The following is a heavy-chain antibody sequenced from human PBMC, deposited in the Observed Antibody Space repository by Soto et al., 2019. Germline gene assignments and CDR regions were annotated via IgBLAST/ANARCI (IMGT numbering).Heavy chain of an antibody. CDR2: ISSSGGAI. J-gene: IGHJ6*02. D-gene: IGHD6-13*01. CDR1: GFIFSDYT. CDR3: ARDHGGSTWFVGVYYFFGMDV. V-gene: IGHV3-48*02. Sequence: EVQLVESGGDLVQPGGSLRLSCAASGFIFSDYTMTWVRQAPGRGLELVSHISSSGGAIFYAESVKGRFTVSRDNAKNSLYLQMNSLRDEDTAVYFCARDHGGSTWFVGVYYFFGMDVWGQGTAVTVSS.